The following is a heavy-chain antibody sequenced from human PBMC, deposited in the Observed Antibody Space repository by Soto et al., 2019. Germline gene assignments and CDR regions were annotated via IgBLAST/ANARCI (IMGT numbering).Heavy chain of an antibody. V-gene: IGHV1-46*01. D-gene: IGHD1-26*01. CDR3: AREWKLSGSYRSYYGMDV. J-gene: IGHJ6*02. Sequence: GASVKVSCKASGYTFTSYYMHWVRQAPGQGLEWMGIINPSGGSTSYAQKFQGRVTMTRDTSTSTVYMELSSLRSEDTAVYYCAREWKLSGSYRSYYGMDVWGQGTTVTVSS. CDR2: INPSGGST. CDR1: GYTFTSYY.